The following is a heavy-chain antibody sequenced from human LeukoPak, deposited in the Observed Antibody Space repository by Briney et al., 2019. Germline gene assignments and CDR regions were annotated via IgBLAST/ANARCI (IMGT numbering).Heavy chain of an antibody. D-gene: IGHD3-3*01. CDR3: AREAVLRFLEWLPHTNRRYFDY. V-gene: IGHV4-39*07. CDR1: GGSIITNDYY. Sequence: SETLSLTCTVSGGSIITNDYYWGWIRQSPGKGLEWIGEINHSGSTNYNPSLKSRVTISVDTSKNQFSLKLSSVTAADTAVYYCAREAVLRFLEWLPHTNRRYFDYWGQGTLVTVSS. CDR2: INHSGST. J-gene: IGHJ4*02.